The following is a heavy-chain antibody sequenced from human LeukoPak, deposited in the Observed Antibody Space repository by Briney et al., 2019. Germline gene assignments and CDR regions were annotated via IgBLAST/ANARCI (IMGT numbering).Heavy chain of an antibody. CDR1: GGSFSGYY. Sequence: SETLSLTCAVYGGSFSGYYWSWIRQPPGKGLERIGEINHSGSTNYNPSLKSRVTISVDTSKNQFSLKLSSVTAADTAEYYCARGGYDSSGYGPYYYYYMDVWGKGTTVTVSS. V-gene: IGHV4-34*01. D-gene: IGHD3-22*01. CDR3: ARGGYDSSGYGPYYYYYMDV. J-gene: IGHJ6*03. CDR2: INHSGST.